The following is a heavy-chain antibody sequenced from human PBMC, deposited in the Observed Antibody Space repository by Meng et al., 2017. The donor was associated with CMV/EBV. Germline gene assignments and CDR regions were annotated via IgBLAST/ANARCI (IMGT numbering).Heavy chain of an antibody. Sequence: GGTISSYYWSWSRQPAGKGLESIGRIYTRRSTNYYPSLKSRVTMPVDTSKNPFSLKLSSVTAADTAVYYCAREAITMVRGVLNYFDYWGQGTLVTVSS. V-gene: IGHV4-4*07. CDR1: GGTISSYY. D-gene: IGHD3-10*01. CDR2: IYTRRST. J-gene: IGHJ4*02. CDR3: AREAITMVRGVLNYFDY.